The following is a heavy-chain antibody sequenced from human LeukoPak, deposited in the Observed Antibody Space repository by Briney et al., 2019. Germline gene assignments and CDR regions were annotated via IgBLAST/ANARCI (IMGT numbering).Heavy chain of an antibody. V-gene: IGHV1-69*05. CDR2: IIPIFGTA. J-gene: IGHJ6*03. Sequence: ASVKVSCKASGGTFSSYAISWVRQATGQGLEWMGGIIPIFGTANYAQKFQGRVTITTDESTSTAYMELSSLRSEDTAVYYCATDLPLEGIAAAGTFYYYYMDVWGKGTTVTVSS. D-gene: IGHD6-13*01. CDR1: GGTFSSYA. CDR3: ATDLPLEGIAAAGTFYYYYMDV.